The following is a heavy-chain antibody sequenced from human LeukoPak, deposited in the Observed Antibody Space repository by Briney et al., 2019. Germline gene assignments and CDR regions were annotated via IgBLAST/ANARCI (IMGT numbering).Heavy chain of an antibody. CDR1: GYSISSGYY. CDR2: AYYTGST. Sequence: PSETLSLTCTVSGYSISSGYYWGWIRQPPGKGLEWIGSAYYTGSTYYNPSLKSRVTISVDTSKNQFSLKVTSVTAADTAMYYCAKHGNDLNWFDPWGLGTLVTVSS. J-gene: IGHJ5*02. CDR3: AKHGNDLNWFDP. V-gene: IGHV4-38-2*02.